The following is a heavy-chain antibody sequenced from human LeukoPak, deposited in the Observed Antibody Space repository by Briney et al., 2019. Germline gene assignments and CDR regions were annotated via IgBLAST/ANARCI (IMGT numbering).Heavy chain of an antibody. V-gene: IGHV5-51*01. Sequence: GESLKISCKGSGYSFTTYWIGWLRQMPGRGPEWMGVVHPRDPEIKYRPPFQGQVTISVDKSISTAYLQWDSLKASDTAMYYCARLDVGGYYFAENWGQGILVTVSS. CDR2: VHPRDPEI. CDR1: GYSFTTYW. CDR3: ARLDVGGYYFAEN. J-gene: IGHJ4*02. D-gene: IGHD3-22*01.